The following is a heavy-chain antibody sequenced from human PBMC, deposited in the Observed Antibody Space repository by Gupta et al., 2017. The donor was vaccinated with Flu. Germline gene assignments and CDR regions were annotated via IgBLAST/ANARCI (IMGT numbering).Heavy chain of an antibody. Sequence: QVTLKESGPALVKPTETLALMSSVSGFSLRHTRMGGTWIRQPPGRALEWLADIFSANEKSYRTSLRTRLTISKDFSKSQVVLTMTNMDPLDTATYYWAVVSRAAYGTGWSKCFDFWGQGALVTVSS. CDR3: AVVSRAAYGTGWSKCFDF. V-gene: IGHV2-26*01. J-gene: IGHJ4*02. CDR1: GFSLRHTRMG. D-gene: IGHD6-19*01. CDR2: IFSANEK.